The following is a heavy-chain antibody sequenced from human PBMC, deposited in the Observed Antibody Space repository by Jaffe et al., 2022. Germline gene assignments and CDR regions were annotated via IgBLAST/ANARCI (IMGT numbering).Heavy chain of an antibody. CDR1: GFTFDDYA. CDR2: ISWDGGST. J-gene: IGHJ2*01. D-gene: IGHD1-26*01. V-gene: IGHV3-43D*04. CDR3: AKDISGSYSGYFDL. Sequence: EVQLVESGGVVVQPGGSLRLSCAASGFTFDDYAMHWVRQAPGKGLEWVSLISWDGGSTYYADSVKGRFTISRDNSKNSLYLQMNSLRAEDTALYYCAKDISGSYSGYFDLWGRGTLVTVSS.